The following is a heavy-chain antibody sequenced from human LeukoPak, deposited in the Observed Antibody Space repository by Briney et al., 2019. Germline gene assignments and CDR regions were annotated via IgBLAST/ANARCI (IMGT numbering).Heavy chain of an antibody. CDR1: GGSISSYY. CDR2: IYYSGST. CDR3: ARVSRQQLVPDY. V-gene: IGHV4-59*01. J-gene: IGHJ4*02. D-gene: IGHD6-13*01. Sequence: SETLSLTCTVSGGSISSYYWSWIRQPPGKGLEWIGYIYYSGSTNYNPSLKSRVTISVDTSKNQFSLKLSPVTAADTAVYYCARVSRQQLVPDYWGQGTLVTVSS.